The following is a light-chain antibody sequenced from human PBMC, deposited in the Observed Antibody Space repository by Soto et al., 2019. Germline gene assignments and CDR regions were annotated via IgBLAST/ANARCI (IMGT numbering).Light chain of an antibody. Sequence: DIQMTQSPSSLSASVGDIVSISCRTSQTVDNYLNWYQQKPGKAPQLLISAASTLQSGVPSRFSGSGSGTDFTLTISSLQPEDSATYYCHQTYNTLYTFGQGTKVDIK. CDR1: QTVDNY. CDR2: AAS. CDR3: HQTYNTLYT. J-gene: IGKJ2*01. V-gene: IGKV1-39*01.